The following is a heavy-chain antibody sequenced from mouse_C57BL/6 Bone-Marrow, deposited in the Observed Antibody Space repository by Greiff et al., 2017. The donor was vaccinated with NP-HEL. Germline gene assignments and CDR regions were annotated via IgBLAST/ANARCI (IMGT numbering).Heavy chain of an antibody. CDR3: ARGDYGAKSYWYFDV. V-gene: IGHV1-50*01. CDR1: GYTFTSYW. J-gene: IGHJ1*03. CDR2: IDPSDSYT. Sequence: QVQLQQPGAELVKPGATVKLSCKASGYTFTSYWMQWVKQRPGQGLEWIGEIDPSDSYTNYNHKFKGKATMTVDTSASTAYMQLSSLTSEDAAVYYCARGDYGAKSYWYFDVWGTGTTVTVSS. D-gene: IGHD1-1*01.